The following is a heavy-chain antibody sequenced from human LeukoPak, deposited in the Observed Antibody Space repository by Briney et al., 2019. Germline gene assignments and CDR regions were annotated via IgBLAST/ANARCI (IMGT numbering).Heavy chain of an antibody. CDR2: ISSSGSTI. CDR3: ARMKRYFDWSPLLGWFDP. V-gene: IGHV3-48*03. D-gene: IGHD3-9*01. CDR1: GFTFSSYE. J-gene: IGHJ5*02. Sequence: PGGSLRLSCAASGFTFSSYEMNWVRQAPGKGLEWVSYISSSGSTIYYADSVKGRFTISRDNAKNSLYLQMNSLRAEDTVVYYCARMKRYFDWSPLLGWFDPWGQGTLVTVSS.